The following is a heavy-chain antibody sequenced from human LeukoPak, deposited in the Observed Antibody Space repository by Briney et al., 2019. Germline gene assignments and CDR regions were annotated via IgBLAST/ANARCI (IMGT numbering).Heavy chain of an antibody. CDR2: ITWDSGTI. J-gene: IGHJ6*03. CDR3: AKGKSIASLWYMDV. V-gene: IGHV3-9*01. Sequence: PGRSLRLSYEASGFRLGDYDMHWGRQIPGKGLEWVSGITWDSGTIDYAGSVRGRFTISRDNAKNSLYLQMNTLRPEDTAIYYCAKGKSIASLWYMDVWGKGTTVIVSS. D-gene: IGHD2-2*01. CDR1: GFRLGDYD.